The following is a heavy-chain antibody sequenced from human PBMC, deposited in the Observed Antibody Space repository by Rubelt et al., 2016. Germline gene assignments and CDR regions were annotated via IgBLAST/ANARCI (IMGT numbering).Heavy chain of an antibody. CDR3: ARDRAVAGT. CDR2: IKYDGTDK. D-gene: IGHD6-19*01. CDR1: RFTFSSYW. Sequence: EVQLVQSGGGLVQPGGSLRLSCAASRFTFSSYWMSWVRQAPGKGLEWVANIKYDGTDKHYVDSVKGRFTISRDNAKNSLYLQMNGLRAEDTAVYYCARDRAVAGTWGQGTLVTVSS. J-gene: IGHJ4*02. V-gene: IGHV3-7*01.